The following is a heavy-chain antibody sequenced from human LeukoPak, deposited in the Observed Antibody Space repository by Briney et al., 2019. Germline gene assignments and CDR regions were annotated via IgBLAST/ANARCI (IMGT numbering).Heavy chain of an antibody. CDR2: IYYSGST. Sequence: SETLSLTCTVSGGSISSSSYYWGWIRQPPGKGLEWIGSIYYSGSTYYNPSLKSRVTISVDTSKNQFSLKLSSVTAADTAVYYCAKAEGNYYDSSGYYSYSLFFDYWGQGTLVTVSS. CDR3: AKAEGNYYDSSGYYSYSLFFDY. D-gene: IGHD3-22*01. CDR1: GGSISSSSYY. V-gene: IGHV4-39*01. J-gene: IGHJ4*02.